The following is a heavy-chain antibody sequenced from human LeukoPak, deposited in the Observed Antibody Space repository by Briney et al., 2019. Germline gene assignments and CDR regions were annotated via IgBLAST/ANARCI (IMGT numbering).Heavy chain of an antibody. CDR1: GFTFTSSA. CDR3: AAALHYYDSSGLDY. Sequence: SVKVSCKASGFTFTSSAMQWVRQARGQRLEWIGWIVVGSGNTNYAQKFQERVTITRDMSTSTAYMELSSLRPEDTAVYYCAAALHYYDSSGLDYWGQGTLVTVSS. V-gene: IGHV1-58*02. D-gene: IGHD3-22*01. J-gene: IGHJ4*02. CDR2: IVVGSGNT.